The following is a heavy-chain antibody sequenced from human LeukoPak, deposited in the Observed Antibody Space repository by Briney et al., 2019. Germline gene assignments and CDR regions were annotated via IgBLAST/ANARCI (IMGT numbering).Heavy chain of an antibody. J-gene: IGHJ4*02. V-gene: IGHV3-30*18. D-gene: IGHD3-9*01. CDR3: AKDRFFDWFHKPSPLDY. CDR1: GFTFSSYG. Sequence: GGSLRLSCAASGFTFSSYGMHWVRQAPGKGLEWVAVISYDGSNKYYADSVKGRFTISRDNSKNTLYLQMNSLRAEDTAVYYCAKDRFFDWFHKPSPLDYWGQGTLVTVSS. CDR2: ISYDGSNK.